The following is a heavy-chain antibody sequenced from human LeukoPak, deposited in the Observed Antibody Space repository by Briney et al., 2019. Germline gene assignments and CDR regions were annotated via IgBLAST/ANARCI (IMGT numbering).Heavy chain of an antibody. CDR2: IYYTGST. CDR3: ARDSSSGSFWFDP. V-gene: IGHV4-39*07. Sequence: SETLSLTCTVSGGSISSSRYYWGWIRQPPGKGLDWIGGIYYTGSTYYNPSLKSRVTISIDTSKNQFSLHLTSVTAADTAVYYCARDSSSGSFWFDPWGQGTLVTVSS. J-gene: IGHJ5*02. D-gene: IGHD6-19*01. CDR1: GGSISSSRYY.